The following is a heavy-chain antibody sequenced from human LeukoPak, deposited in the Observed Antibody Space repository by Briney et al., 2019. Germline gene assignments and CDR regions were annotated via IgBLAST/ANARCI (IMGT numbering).Heavy chain of an antibody. CDR2: ISHTEGT. V-gene: IGHV4-34*01. D-gene: IGHD4-23*01. Sequence: SETLSLTCGVFGVSINDYYWSWIRQSPGKGLEWIGEISHTEGTRYNPSPESRVTMSVGTSDNQLSLKLIFVTAADTAVYYCARIRCGHGGSVCYNHWGLGTLVTVSS. J-gene: IGHJ1*01. CDR3: ARIRCGHGGSVCYNH. CDR1: GVSINDYY.